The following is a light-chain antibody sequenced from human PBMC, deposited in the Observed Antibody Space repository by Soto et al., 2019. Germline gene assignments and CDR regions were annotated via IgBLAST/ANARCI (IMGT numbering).Light chain of an antibody. V-gene: IGKV1-5*03. J-gene: IGKJ4*01. CDR3: QQYNSYPPT. CDR2: KAS. CDR1: QDISTY. Sequence: DIQMTQSPSSLSASAGDRVTLTCQASQDISTYLNWYQQKPGKAPKLLIYKASSLESGVPSRFSGSGSGTEFTLTISSLQPDDFATYYCQQYNSYPPTFGGGTKVDIK.